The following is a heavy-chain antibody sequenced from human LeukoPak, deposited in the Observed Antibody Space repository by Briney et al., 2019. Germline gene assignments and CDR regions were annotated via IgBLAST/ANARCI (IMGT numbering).Heavy chain of an antibody. CDR3: ARVRSSTLTWPDYYYYYYMDV. Sequence: SETLSLTCGVSGMSLYGYFWSWIRQPPGKGLEWIGEISQSGSTNYNPSLKSRVTISVDTSKNQFSLKLSSVTAADTAVYYCARVRSSTLTWPDYYYYYYMDVWGKGTTVTVSS. D-gene: IGHD6-13*01. V-gene: IGHV4-34*01. J-gene: IGHJ6*03. CDR2: ISQSGST. CDR1: GMSLYGYF.